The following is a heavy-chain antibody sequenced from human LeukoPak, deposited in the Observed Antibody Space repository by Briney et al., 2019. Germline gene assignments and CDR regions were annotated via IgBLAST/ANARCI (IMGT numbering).Heavy chain of an antibody. Sequence: ASVKVSCKASGYTFTGYYMHWVRQAPGQGLEWMGWINPNSGGTNYAQKFQGRVTMTRDTSISTAYMELGRLRSDDTAVYYCARVNSATCSGGSCYDYWGQGTLVTVSS. CDR1: GYTFTGYY. CDR2: INPNSGGT. J-gene: IGHJ4*02. CDR3: ARVNSATCSGGSCYDY. D-gene: IGHD2-15*01. V-gene: IGHV1-2*02.